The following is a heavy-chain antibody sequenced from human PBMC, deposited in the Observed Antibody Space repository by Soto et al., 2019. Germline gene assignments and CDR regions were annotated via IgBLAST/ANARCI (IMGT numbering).Heavy chain of an antibody. Sequence: ETLSLTCTVSGGSISSYYWSWIRQPPGKGLEWIGYIYYSGSTNYNPSLKSRVTISVDTSKNQFSLKLSSVTAADTAVYYCARQCRGVTCHWFVPWGQGTLVTVS. CDR1: GGSISSYY. CDR2: IYYSGST. D-gene: IGHD2-15*01. V-gene: IGHV4-59*08. CDR3: ARQCRGVTCHWFVP. J-gene: IGHJ5*02.